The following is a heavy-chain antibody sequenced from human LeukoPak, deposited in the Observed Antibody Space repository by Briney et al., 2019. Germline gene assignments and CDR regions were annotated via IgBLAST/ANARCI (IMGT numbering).Heavy chain of an antibody. J-gene: IGHJ6*02. D-gene: IGHD2-15*01. Sequence: PGGSLRLSCAASGFTFSSYSMNWVRQAPGKGLEWVSSISSSRSYIYYADSVKGRFTISRDNAKNSLYLQMNSLRAEDTAVYYCAREDIVVVVAASRDYYCYGMDVWGQGTTVTVSS. CDR3: AREDIVVVVAASRDYYCYGMDV. V-gene: IGHV3-21*01. CDR2: ISSSRSYI. CDR1: GFTFSSYS.